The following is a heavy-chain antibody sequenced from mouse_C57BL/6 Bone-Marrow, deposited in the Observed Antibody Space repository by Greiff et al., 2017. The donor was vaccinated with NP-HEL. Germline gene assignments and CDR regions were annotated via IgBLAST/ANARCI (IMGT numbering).Heavy chain of an antibody. CDR3: TTWGGVFAY. Sequence: VQLQQSGAELVRPGASVKLSCTASGFNIKDDYMHWVKQRPEQGLEWIGWIDPENGDTEYASKFQGKATITADTSSNTAYLQLSSLTSEDTAVYYCTTWGGVFAYWGRGTLVTVSA. CDR1: GFNIKDDY. CDR2: IDPENGDT. V-gene: IGHV14-4*01. J-gene: IGHJ3*01.